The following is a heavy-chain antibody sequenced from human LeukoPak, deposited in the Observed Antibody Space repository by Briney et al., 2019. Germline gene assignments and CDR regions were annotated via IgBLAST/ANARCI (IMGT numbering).Heavy chain of an antibody. CDR1: GGSFSGYD. J-gene: IGHJ4*02. Sequence: RPSETLSLTCAVYGGSFSGYDWSWIRQPPGKGLEWIGEINHSGSTNYNPSLKSRVTISVDTSKNQFSLKLSSVTAADTAVYYCARGRRIFGVVTIGRFDYWGQGTLVTVSS. CDR2: INHSGST. CDR3: ARGRRIFGVVTIGRFDY. D-gene: IGHD3-3*01. V-gene: IGHV4-34*01.